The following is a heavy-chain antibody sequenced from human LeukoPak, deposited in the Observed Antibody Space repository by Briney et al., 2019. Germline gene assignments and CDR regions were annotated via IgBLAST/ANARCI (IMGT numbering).Heavy chain of an antibody. J-gene: IGHJ6*02. V-gene: IGHV5-51*01. CDR2: IYPGDSDT. CDR3: ARRAHAPSGYYDYYGMDV. D-gene: IGHD3-22*01. Sequence: GESLKISCKGSGYSFTSYWIGWVRQMPGKGLEWMGIIYPGDSDTRYSPSFQGQVTISADKSISTAYLQWSSLNASDTAMYYCARRAHAPSGYYDYYGMDVWGQGTTVTVSS. CDR1: GYSFTSYW.